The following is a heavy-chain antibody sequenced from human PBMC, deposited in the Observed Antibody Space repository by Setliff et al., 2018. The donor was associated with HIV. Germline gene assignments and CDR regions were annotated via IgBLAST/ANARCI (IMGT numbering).Heavy chain of an antibody. V-gene: IGHV1-3*01. D-gene: IGHD2-15*01. CDR1: GYSFSNFA. CDR3: ARVRCSGANCFNWFDF. J-gene: IGHJ5*01. CDR2: INAGSGNT. Sequence: ASVKVSCKASGYSFSNFAIHWVRQAPGQRLEWLGWINAGSGNTRYSQKFQDRLTITRDTSARTVYMGLSSLKSEDTAVYYCARVRCSGANCFNWFDFWGQGTPVTVSS.